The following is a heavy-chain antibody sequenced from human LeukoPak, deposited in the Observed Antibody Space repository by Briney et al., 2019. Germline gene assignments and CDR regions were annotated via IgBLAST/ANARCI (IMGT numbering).Heavy chain of an antibody. CDR3: ARDRGYGILNWFDP. V-gene: IGHV4-4*07. CDR2: IYTSGST. CDR1: GGSISSYY. J-gene: IGHJ5*02. Sequence: SETLSLTCTVSGGSISSYYWSWIRQPAGKGLEWIGRIYTSGSTNYNPSLKSRVTMSVDTSKNQFSLKLSSVTAADTAVYYCARDRGYGILNWFDPWGQGTLVTVSS. D-gene: IGHD5-12*01.